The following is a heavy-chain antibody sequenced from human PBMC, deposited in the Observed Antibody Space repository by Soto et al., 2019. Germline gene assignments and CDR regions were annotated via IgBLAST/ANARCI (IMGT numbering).Heavy chain of an antibody. Sequence: PGGSLRLSCAASGFTFQNYAMHWVRQAPGKGLEWVSGISWNGGTIGYADSVRGRFTISRDNAKNSLYLQMNSLRPEDTALYYCAKDEVYSNFEYYFDSWGQGTLVTVSS. CDR2: ISWNGGTI. V-gene: IGHV3-9*01. D-gene: IGHD4-4*01. CDR3: AKDEVYSNFEYYFDS. J-gene: IGHJ4*02. CDR1: GFTFQNYA.